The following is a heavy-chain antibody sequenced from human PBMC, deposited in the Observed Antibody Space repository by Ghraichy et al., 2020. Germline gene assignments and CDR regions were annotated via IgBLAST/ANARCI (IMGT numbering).Heavy chain of an antibody. CDR2: INTDGSST. D-gene: IGHD3-22*01. J-gene: IGHJ4*02. Sequence: GGSLRLSCAASGFTFSGSWMNWVRQAPGKGLVLVSRINTDGSSTIYADSVKGRFTMSRDNAKNTLYLQMNSLRAEDTAVYYCVSDLLTSDSDNSRTNSWGQGALVTVSS. CDR3: VSDLLTSDSDNSRTNS. V-gene: IGHV3-74*01. CDR1: GFTFSGSW.